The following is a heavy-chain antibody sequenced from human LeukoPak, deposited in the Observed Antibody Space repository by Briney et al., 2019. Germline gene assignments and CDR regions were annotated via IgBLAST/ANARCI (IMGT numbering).Heavy chain of an antibody. Sequence: PGGSLRLSCAASGFTFSTYSMNWVRQAPGKGLEWVSYIRSRTNTIYYADSVKSRFTISTDNAKNSLYLQMNSLRDDDTAVYYCARDLNWAFDIWGQGTMVTVSS. CDR2: IRSRTNTI. J-gene: IGHJ3*02. V-gene: IGHV3-48*02. CDR3: ARDLNWAFDI. CDR1: GFTFSTYS.